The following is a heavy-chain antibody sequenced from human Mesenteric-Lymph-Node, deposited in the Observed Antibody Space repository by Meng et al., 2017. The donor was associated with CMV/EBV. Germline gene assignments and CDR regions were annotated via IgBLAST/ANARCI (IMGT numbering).Heavy chain of an antibody. D-gene: IGHD6-13*01. J-gene: IGHJ4*02. Sequence: GESLKISCVASGFIFSSYAMHWVRQAPGKGLEWVAVISYDASSKYYAESVKGRFPISRDNSKNTLFLQMNSLRSEDTGVYYCARDLSPPDRLSIAAAAGTHWGQGTLVTVSS. V-gene: IGHV3-30-3*01. CDR2: ISYDASSK. CDR3: ARDLSPPDRLSIAAAAGTH. CDR1: GFIFSSYA.